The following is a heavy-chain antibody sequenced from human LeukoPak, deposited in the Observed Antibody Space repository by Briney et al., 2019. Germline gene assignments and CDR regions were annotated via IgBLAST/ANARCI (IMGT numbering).Heavy chain of an antibody. D-gene: IGHD3-10*01. CDR1: GYTFTTYA. J-gene: IGHJ6*02. CDR2: INADNGNT. V-gene: IGHV1-3*01. Sequence: ASVKVSCKASGYTFTTYAMHWVRQAPGQRLEWMGWINADNGNTKYSQKFQGRVTITRDTSASTAYMELSSLRSEDTAVYYCARTPGDENGMDVWGQGTTVTDSS. CDR3: ARTPGDENGMDV.